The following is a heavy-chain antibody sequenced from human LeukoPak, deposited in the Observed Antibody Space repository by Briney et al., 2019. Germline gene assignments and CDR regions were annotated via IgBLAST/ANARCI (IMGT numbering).Heavy chain of an antibody. Sequence: GGSLRLSCAPSGFTFSSYAMSWVRQAPGEGREWVAAISVSGGSTYYADSVQGRFTIYRDNSKNTLYLQINSLSAEDTAVYYCAKDSNRIAAAGRWFDPWGRGTLVTVSS. CDR1: GFTFSSYA. V-gene: IGHV3-23*01. D-gene: IGHD6-13*01. CDR2: ISVSGGST. CDR3: AKDSNRIAAAGRWFDP. J-gene: IGHJ5*02.